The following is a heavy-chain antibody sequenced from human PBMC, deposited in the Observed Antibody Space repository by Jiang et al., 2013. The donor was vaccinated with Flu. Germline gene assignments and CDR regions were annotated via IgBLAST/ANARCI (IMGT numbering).Heavy chain of an antibody. D-gene: IGHD2-8*01. CDR1: GGSISSSSYY. V-gene: IGHV4-39*01. CDR2: IYYSGST. CDR3: ARRCIRARGQGGARPIDFDY. J-gene: IGHJ4*02. Sequence: GPGLVKPSETLSLTCTVSGGSISSSSYYWGWIRQPPGKGLEWIGSIYYSGSTYYNPSLKSRVTISVDTSKNQFSLKLSSVTAADTAVYYCARRCIRARGQGGARPIDFDYWGQGTLVTVSS.